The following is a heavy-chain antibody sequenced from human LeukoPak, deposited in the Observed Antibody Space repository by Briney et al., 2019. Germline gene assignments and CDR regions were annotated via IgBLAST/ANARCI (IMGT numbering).Heavy chain of an antibody. CDR1: GGSISSYY. Sequence: PSGTLSLTYAVSGGSISSYYWSWIRQPPGKGLEWNGYIYYSGSTNYNPSLKSRVTISVDTSKNQFSLKLTSVTAADTALYFCARGYGGDRPGDAFDIWGQGTMVTVSS. V-gene: IGHV4-59*01. J-gene: IGHJ3*02. D-gene: IGHD2-21*02. CDR3: ARGYGGDRPGDAFDI. CDR2: IYYSGST.